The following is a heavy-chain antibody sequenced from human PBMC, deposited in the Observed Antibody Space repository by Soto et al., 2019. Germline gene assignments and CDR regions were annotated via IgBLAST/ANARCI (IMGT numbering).Heavy chain of an antibody. CDR2: IHHSGST. J-gene: IGHJ3*02. CDR3: ARVMMGDSDDDFDI. D-gene: IGHD2-21*02. V-gene: IGHV4-4*02. CDR1: GGSISSSNW. Sequence: PSETLSVTCAVSGGSISSSNWCSWVRQSPGKGLEWIGEIHHSGSTNYNTSLKSRVTISVDKSKNQFSLKLSSVTVADTAVYYCARVMMGDSDDDFDIWGQVKMVTVSS.